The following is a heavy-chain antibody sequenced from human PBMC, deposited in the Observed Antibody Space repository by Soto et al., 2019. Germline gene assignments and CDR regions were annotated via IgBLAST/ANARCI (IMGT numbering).Heavy chain of an antibody. D-gene: IGHD2-2*01. CDR3: ARIVVVPGTTYYYYGMDV. Sequence: QVQLQESGPGLVKPSETLSLTCTVSGGSVSSGSYYWSWIRQPPGKGLEWIGYIYYSGSTNYNPPLKSRVTISVDTSKNQFSLKLSSVTAADTAVYYCARIVVVPGTTYYYYGMDVWGQGTTVTVSS. CDR2: IYYSGST. CDR1: GGSVSSGSYY. V-gene: IGHV4-61*01. J-gene: IGHJ6*02.